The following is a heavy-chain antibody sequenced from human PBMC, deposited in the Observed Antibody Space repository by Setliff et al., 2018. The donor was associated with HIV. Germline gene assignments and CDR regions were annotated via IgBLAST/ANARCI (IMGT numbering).Heavy chain of an antibody. CDR1: GDPIFIGGYY. D-gene: IGHD1-26*01. V-gene: IGHV4-31*03. CDR3: AKEGNSVDNWLDP. Sequence: PSETLSLTCTVSGDPIFIGGYYWSWIRQHPGGGLEWIGYIYHTGKTYYNSSLQSRIIMSLDMSQNQFSLKLSSVTAADTAVYYCAKEGNSVDNWLDPWGPGTLVTVSS. CDR2: IYHTGKT. J-gene: IGHJ5*02.